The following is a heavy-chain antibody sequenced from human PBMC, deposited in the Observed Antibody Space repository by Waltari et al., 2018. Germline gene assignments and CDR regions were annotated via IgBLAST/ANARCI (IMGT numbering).Heavy chain of an antibody. V-gene: IGHV3-48*03. J-gene: IGHJ4*02. CDR1: GFPFSNSE. CDR2: ISSSGGTM. CDR3: ARDLPAADIDY. D-gene: IGHD2-2*01. Sequence: EVQLVESGGGLVQPGGSLRLSCAASGFPFSNSEMNWVRQAPGKGLEWVSYISSSGGTMFYAESVRGRFTISRDNAKNSLYLQMNTMRAEDTAVYYCARDLPAADIDYWGQGTLVTVSS.